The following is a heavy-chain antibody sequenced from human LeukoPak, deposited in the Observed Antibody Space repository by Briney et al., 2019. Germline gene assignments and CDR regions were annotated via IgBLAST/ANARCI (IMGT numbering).Heavy chain of an antibody. D-gene: IGHD6-6*01. V-gene: IGHV4-59*01. CDR2: IYYSGST. Sequence: SSETLSLTCTVSGGSISSYYWSWIRQPPGKGLEWIGYIYYSGSTNYNPSLKSRVTISVDTSKNQFSLKLSSVTAADTAVYYCARVDPDSSSTLEVFDYWGQGTLVTVSS. J-gene: IGHJ4*02. CDR1: GGSISSYY. CDR3: ARVDPDSSSTLEVFDY.